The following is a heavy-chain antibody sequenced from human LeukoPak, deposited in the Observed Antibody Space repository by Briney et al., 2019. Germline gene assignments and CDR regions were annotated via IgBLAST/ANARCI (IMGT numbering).Heavy chain of an antibody. CDR2: IYYSGST. V-gene: IGHV4-59*01. CDR3: ARDRRYYDTSGTVYYDAMDV. J-gene: IGHJ6*02. Sequence: SETQSLTCTVSGGSMSSYYWSWIRQPPGKGLEWIGYIYYSGSTNYNPSLKSRVTISVDTSKNHFSLKLSSVTAADTAVYYCARDRRYYDTSGTVYYDAMDVWGQGTTVTVSS. D-gene: IGHD3-22*01. CDR1: GGSMSSYY.